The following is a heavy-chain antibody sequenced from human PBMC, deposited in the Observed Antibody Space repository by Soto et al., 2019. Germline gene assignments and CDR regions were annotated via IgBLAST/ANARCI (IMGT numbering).Heavy chain of an antibody. V-gene: IGHV3-66*01. CDR2: IYSDGTT. Sequence: EVQLVESGGGLVQPGGSLRLSCAASGLTVSSNYMSWVRQAPGKGLEWLSVIYSDGTTYYGDSVKGRFTISRDNSKNPLYLQMTSLRAGDTAVYYCARAAGLYWGQGTLVSVSS. D-gene: IGHD3-10*01. CDR1: GLTVSSNY. J-gene: IGHJ4*02. CDR3: ARAAGLY.